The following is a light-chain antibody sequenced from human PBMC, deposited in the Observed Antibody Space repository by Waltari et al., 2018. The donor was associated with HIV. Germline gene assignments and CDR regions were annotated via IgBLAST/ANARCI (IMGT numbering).Light chain of an antibody. CDR2: EAA. V-gene: IGKV3-15*01. CDR1: QSISAK. CDR3: QQYDDGPLGIT. Sequence: EIVMTQSPPTLSVSPGQRVTLSCRASQSISAKIAWYQQRPGQAPRLIIYEAATRPSGIPARFSASASGTEFTLTITSLQSEDFATYFCQQYDDGPLGITFGQGTMLEIK. J-gene: IGKJ2*01.